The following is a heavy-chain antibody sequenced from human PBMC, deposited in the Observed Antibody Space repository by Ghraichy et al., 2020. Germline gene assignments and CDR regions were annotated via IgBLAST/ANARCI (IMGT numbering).Heavy chain of an antibody. CDR3: ARDGGYSESYQQFDY. V-gene: IGHV3-48*03. J-gene: IGHJ4*02. CDR1: GFTFSSYE. D-gene: IGHD1-26*01. CDR2: ISSSGSTI. Sequence: GGSLRLSCAVSGFTFSSYEMNWVRQAPGKGLEWVSYISSSGSTIYYADSVKGRFTISRDNAKNSLYLQMNSLRAEDTAVYYCARDGGYSESYQQFDYWGQGTLVTVSS.